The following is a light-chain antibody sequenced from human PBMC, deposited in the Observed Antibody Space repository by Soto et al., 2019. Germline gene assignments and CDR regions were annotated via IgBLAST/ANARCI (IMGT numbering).Light chain of an antibody. CDR2: AAS. CDR1: QGISSY. CDR3: QPLNSDPFT. J-gene: IGKJ3*01. Sequence: DIQLTQSPSFLSASVGDRVTITCRASQGISSYLAWYQQKPGKAPKLLIYAASTLKTGVPSRFSGRRSGTEFTITISSLQHEDFATYYCQPLNSDPFTFGPGTKVDIK. V-gene: IGKV1-9*01.